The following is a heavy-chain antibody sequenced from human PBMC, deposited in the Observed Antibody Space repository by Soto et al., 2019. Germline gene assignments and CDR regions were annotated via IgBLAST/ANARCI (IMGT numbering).Heavy chain of an antibody. CDR1: GYTFTSYD. Sequence: QVQLVQSGAEVKKPGASVKVSCKASGYTFTSYDINWVRQAPGQGLEWMGWMNPNSGNTVYAKKFQGRVTMTRNTSISTAYMELSSLRSEDTAVYFCAKERTRGFDPWGQGTLVTVSS. J-gene: IGHJ5*02. V-gene: IGHV1-8*01. CDR3: AKERTRGFDP. CDR2: MNPNSGNT.